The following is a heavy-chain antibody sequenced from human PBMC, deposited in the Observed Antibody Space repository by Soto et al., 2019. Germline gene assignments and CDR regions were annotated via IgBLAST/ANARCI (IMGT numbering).Heavy chain of an antibody. Sequence: QITLKESGPTLVKPTQTLTLTGTFSGFSLSTSGVGVAWIRQPTGKALEWLAIFYWDDGKRYNPSLQNRLTITKDTSKNQVLLTMTNMDPVDAATYFCAHVAFGEFGGKFGYWGQGTLVSVSS. J-gene: IGHJ4*02. CDR3: AHVAFGEFGGKFGY. D-gene: IGHD3-16*01. V-gene: IGHV2-5*02. CDR2: FYWDDGK. CDR1: GFSLSTSGVG.